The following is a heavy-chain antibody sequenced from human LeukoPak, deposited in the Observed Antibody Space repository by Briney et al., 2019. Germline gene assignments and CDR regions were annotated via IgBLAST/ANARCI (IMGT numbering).Heavy chain of an antibody. CDR3: ARAVVLRYFDWLFDP. D-gene: IGHD3-9*01. CDR1: GFTFSDYY. CDR2: ISSSGSTI. J-gene: IGHJ5*02. V-gene: IGHV3-11*01. Sequence: GGSLRLSCAASGFTFSDYYMSWIRQARGKGLEWVSYISSSGSTIYYADSVKGRFTISRDNAKNSLYLQMNSLRAEDTAVYYCARAVVLRYFDWLFDPWGQGTLVTVSS.